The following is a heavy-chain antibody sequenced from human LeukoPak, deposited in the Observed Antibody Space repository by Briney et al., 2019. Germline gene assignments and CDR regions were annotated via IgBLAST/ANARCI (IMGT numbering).Heavy chain of an antibody. D-gene: IGHD1-26*01. Sequence: SETLSLTCAVYGGSFSGYYWSWIRQPPGKGLEWIGEINHSGSTNYNPSLKSRVTISVDTSKNQFSLKLSSVTAADTAVYYCARSLVGATIYYYYYYMDVWGKGTTVTVSS. CDR1: GGSFSGYY. CDR3: ARSLVGATIYYYYYYMDV. V-gene: IGHV4-34*01. CDR2: INHSGST. J-gene: IGHJ6*03.